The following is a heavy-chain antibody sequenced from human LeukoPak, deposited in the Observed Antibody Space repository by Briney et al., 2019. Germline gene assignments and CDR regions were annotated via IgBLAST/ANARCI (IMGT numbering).Heavy chain of an antibody. CDR1: GGSISSGGYY. V-gene: IGHV4-30-2*01. Sequence: SETLSLTCTVSGGSISSGGYYWSWIRQPPGKGLEWIGYIYHSGSTYYNPSLKSRVTISVDRSKNQFSLKLNSVTAADTAVYYCARTSDAFDIWGQGTMVTVSS. CDR2: IYHSGST. J-gene: IGHJ3*02. CDR3: ARTSDAFDI.